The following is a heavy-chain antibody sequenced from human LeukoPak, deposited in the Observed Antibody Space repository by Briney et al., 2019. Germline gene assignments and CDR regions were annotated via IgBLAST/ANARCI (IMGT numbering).Heavy chain of an antibody. D-gene: IGHD6-13*01. CDR3: AKDQPYSSLSCYFDY. V-gene: IGHV3-30-3*01. J-gene: IGHJ4*02. CDR1: GFTFSSYA. Sequence: GGSLRLSCAASGFTFSSYAMHWVRQAPGKGLEWVAVISYDGSNKYYADSVKGRFTISRDNSKNTLYLQMNSLRAEDTAVYYCAKDQPYSSLSCYFDYWGQGTLVTVSS. CDR2: ISYDGSNK.